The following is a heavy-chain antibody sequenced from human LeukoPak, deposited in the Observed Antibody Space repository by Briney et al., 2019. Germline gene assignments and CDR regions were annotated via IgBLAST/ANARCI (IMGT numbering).Heavy chain of an antibody. CDR1: GGSFSDYY. CDR3: TRRGGRDLTE. V-gene: IGHV4-34*01. J-gene: IGHJ3*01. Sequence: PSETLSLTCAIYGGSFSDYYWSWIRQPPGKGLEWVGEINHSGSTNYNPSLKSRVTMSLDTSKNQFSLKLNSMTAADTAVYYCTRRGGRDLTEWGQGTMVTVSS. D-gene: IGHD3-16*01. CDR2: INHSGST.